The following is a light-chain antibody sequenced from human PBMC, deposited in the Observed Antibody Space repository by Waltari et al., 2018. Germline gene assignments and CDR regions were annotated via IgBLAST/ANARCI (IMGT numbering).Light chain of an antibody. V-gene: IGKV3-20*01. CDR3: QNHERLPAM. Sequence: EIVLTQSPGTLSLSPGERATLSCRASQSVGRYLVWYQQKPGQAPRLLIYGASSRATGIPDRFSGSGSGTDFSLTISRLEPEDFAVYYCQNHERLPAMFGQGTKVEIK. CDR2: GAS. CDR1: QSVGRY. J-gene: IGKJ1*01.